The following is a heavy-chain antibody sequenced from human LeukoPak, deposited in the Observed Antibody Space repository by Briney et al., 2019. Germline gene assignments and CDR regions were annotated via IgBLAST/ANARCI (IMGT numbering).Heavy chain of an antibody. D-gene: IGHD3-10*01. J-gene: IGHJ5*02. CDR3: ARDRVRYYGSGPPNWFDP. V-gene: IGHV7-4-1*02. CDR2: INTNTGNP. Sequence: ASVKVSCKASGYTFTSYAMNWVRQAPGQGLEWMGWINTNTGNPTYAQGFTGRFVFSLDTSVSTAYLQTSSLKAEDTAVYYCARDRVRYYGSGPPNWFDPWGQGTLVTVSS. CDR1: GYTFTSYA.